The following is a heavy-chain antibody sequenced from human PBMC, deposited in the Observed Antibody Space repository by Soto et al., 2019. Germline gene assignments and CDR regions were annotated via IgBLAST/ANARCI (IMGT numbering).Heavy chain of an antibody. CDR2: IHHSGGT. Sequence: QVQLQQWGAGLLKPSETLSLTCAVYGGSFSGYYWSWIRQPPGKGLEWIGEIHHSGGTNSNPSLKSRVTRSVDTSKSQFSLKLSSVAAADTAVYYGARGVHYPFEYWGQGTLVTVSS. D-gene: IGHD1-26*01. CDR3: ARGVHYPFEY. J-gene: IGHJ4*02. V-gene: IGHV4-34*01. CDR1: GGSFSGYY.